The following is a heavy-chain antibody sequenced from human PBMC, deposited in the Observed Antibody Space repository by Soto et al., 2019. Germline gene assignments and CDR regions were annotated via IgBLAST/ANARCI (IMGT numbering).Heavy chain of an antibody. V-gene: IGHV3-23*01. Sequence: VRQAPGKGLEWVSAISGSGGSTYYADSVKGRFTISRDNSKNTLYLQMNSLRAEDTAVYYCARRGSGSYYDYWGQGTLVTVSS. CDR2: ISGSGGST. D-gene: IGHD1-26*01. J-gene: IGHJ4*02. CDR3: ARRGSGSYYDY.